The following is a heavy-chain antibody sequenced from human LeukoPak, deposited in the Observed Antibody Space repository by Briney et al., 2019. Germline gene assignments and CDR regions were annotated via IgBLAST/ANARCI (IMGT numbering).Heavy chain of an antibody. D-gene: IGHD6-6*01. J-gene: IGHJ4*02. CDR2: IHYSGST. Sequence: PSETLSLTCTVSGGSISSSSYYWGWIRQPPGKGLEWIGSIHYSGSTYYNPSLNSRVTISEDTPKNQFSLKLSSVTAADTAVYYCARAGQFISARPITFDYWGQGSLVTVSS. V-gene: IGHV4-39*07. CDR1: GGSISSSSYY. CDR3: ARAGQFISARPITFDY.